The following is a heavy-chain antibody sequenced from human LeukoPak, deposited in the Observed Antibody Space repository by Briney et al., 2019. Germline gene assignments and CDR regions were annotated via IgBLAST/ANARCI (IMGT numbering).Heavy chain of an antibody. D-gene: IGHD6-13*01. CDR2: INPNSGGT. CDR1: GYTFTGYY. V-gene: IGHV1-2*02. CDR3: AREDVAASAGAFDI. J-gene: IGHJ3*02. Sequence: ASVKVSCKASGYTFTGYYTHWVRQAPGQGLEWMGWINPNSGGTNYAQKFQGRVTMTRDTSISTAYMELSRLRSDDTAVYYCAREDVAASAGAFDIWGQGTMVTVSS.